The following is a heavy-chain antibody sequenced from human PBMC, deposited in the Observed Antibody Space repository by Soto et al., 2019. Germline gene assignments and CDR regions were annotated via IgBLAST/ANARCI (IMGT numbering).Heavy chain of an antibody. V-gene: IGHV1-18*01. CDR1: GYTFTSYG. J-gene: IGHJ6*02. CDR2: ISAYNGNT. CDR3: ARYCSSTSCYEGLCNYYYYGMDV. D-gene: IGHD2-2*01. Sequence: QVQLVQSGAEVKKPGASVKVSCKASGYTFTSYGISWVRQAPGQGLEWMGWISAYNGNTNYAQKLQGRVTMTTDTSTSTAYMELRSLRSDDTAVYYCARYCSSTSCYEGLCNYYYYGMDVWGQGTTVTVSS.